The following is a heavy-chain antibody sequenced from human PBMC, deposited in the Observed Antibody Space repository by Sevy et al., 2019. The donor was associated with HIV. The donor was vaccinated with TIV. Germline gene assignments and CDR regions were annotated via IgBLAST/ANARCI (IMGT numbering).Heavy chain of an antibody. D-gene: IGHD3-10*01. J-gene: IGHJ4*02. Sequence: GGSLRLSCAASGFTFSSYAMSWVRQAPGKGLEWVSAISGSGGSTYYADSVKGRFTISRDNSKNTLYLQMNSLRAEDRAVYYWARGSYGSGSYYIGGGDYFDYWGQGTLVTVSS. V-gene: IGHV3-23*01. CDR2: ISGSGGST. CDR1: GFTFSSYA. CDR3: ARGSYGSGSYYIGGGDYFDY.